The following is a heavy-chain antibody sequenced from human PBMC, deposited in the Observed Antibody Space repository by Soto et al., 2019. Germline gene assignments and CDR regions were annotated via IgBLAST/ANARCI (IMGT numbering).Heavy chain of an antibody. V-gene: IGHV3-23*01. CDR2: ISGSGGST. Sequence: EVQLLESGGGLVQPGGSLRLSCAASGFTFSSYAMSWVRQAPGKGLEWVSAISGSGGSTYYADSVKGRFTISRGNSKHPSDLQMSSSSAEDTAVYYWANAARIAVFGVVHQCFDPWGQGTLVAVCS. D-gene: IGHD3-3*01. CDR1: GFTFSSYA. J-gene: IGHJ5*02. CDR3: ANAARIAVFGVVHQCFDP.